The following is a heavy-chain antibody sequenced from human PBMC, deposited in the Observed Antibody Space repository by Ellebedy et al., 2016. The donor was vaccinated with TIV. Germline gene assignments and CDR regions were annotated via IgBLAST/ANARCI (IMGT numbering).Heavy chain of an antibody. CDR2: IYYSGST. CDR1: GGSISSGDYY. V-gene: IGHV4-31*03. D-gene: IGHD3-10*01. J-gene: IGHJ1*01. CDR3: ATRSYHAEYFHH. Sequence: SETLSLXCTVSGGSISSGDYYWSWIRQPPGKGLEWIAYIYYSGSTYYNPSLKSRVTISVDTSKSEFSLKLSSLTAADTAVYYCATRSYHAEYFHHWGQGTLVTVSS.